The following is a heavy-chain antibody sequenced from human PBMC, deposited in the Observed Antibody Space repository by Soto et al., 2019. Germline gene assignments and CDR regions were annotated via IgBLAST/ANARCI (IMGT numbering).Heavy chain of an antibody. V-gene: IGHV1-2*04. CDR3: ARDRYCSGGSCYSPGYYFDY. CDR2: INPNSGGT. Sequence: DSVKVSCKASGYTFTGYYMHWVLQAPGQGLEWMGWINPNSGGTNYAQKFQGWVTMTRDTSISTAYMELSRLRSDDTAVYYCARDRYCSGGSCYSPGYYFDYWGQGTLVTVSS. CDR1: GYTFTGYY. J-gene: IGHJ4*02. D-gene: IGHD2-15*01.